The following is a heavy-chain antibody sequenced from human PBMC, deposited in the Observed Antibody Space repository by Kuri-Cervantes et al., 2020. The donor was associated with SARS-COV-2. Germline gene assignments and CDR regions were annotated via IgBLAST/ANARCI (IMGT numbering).Heavy chain of an antibody. CDR1: GFTFSTYS. D-gene: IGHD3-3*01. CDR2: ISSSSSQR. CDR3: ARDERDYDFWSGYYKDENWYFDL. J-gene: IGHJ2*01. V-gene: IGHV3-21*01. Sequence: GESLKISCAASGFTFSTYSMTWVRQAPGKGLEWVSSISSSSSQRYYVDSVKGRFTISRDNAKNSLYLQMNSLRAEDTAVYYCARDERDYDFWSGYYKDENWYFDLWGRGTLVTVSS.